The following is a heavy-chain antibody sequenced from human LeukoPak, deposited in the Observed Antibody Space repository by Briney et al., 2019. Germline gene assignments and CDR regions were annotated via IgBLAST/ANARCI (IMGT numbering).Heavy chain of an antibody. J-gene: IGHJ4*02. D-gene: IGHD3-3*01. V-gene: IGHV4-38-2*01. Sequence: PSETLSLTCAVSGYSISSGCYWGWIRQPPGKGLEWIGSIYHTGTTYYNPSLKSRVTISLDTSMNQFSLKLSSVTAADTAVYYCARQIFGVAQRFDFWGQGTLVTVSS. CDR1: GYSISSGCY. CDR2: IYHTGTT. CDR3: ARQIFGVAQRFDF.